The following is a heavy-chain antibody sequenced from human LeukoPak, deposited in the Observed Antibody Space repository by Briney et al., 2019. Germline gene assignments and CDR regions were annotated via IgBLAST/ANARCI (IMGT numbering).Heavy chain of an antibody. CDR3: ARSFRAYSYGHGTFDI. J-gene: IGHJ3*02. CDR2: ISGSGGNT. CDR1: GFTFSNYA. D-gene: IGHD5-18*01. V-gene: IGHV3-23*01. Sequence: GGSLSLSCAASGFTFSNYAMSWVRQAPGKGLEWVSGISGSGGNTYYADSVKGRFTISRDNAKNSLYLQMNSLRAEDTAVYYCARSFRAYSYGHGTFDIWGQGTMVTVSS.